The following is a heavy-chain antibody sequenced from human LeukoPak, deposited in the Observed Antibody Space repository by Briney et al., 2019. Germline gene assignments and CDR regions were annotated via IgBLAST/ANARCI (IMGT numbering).Heavy chain of an antibody. CDR2: IYYSGST. Sequence: SETLSLTCTVSGGSISSSSYYWGWIRQPPGKGLEWIGSIYYSGSTYYNPSLKSRVTISVDTSKNQFSLKLSSVTAADTAVYYYARDSGPYDRAYYYYMDVWGKGTTVTITS. J-gene: IGHJ6*03. V-gene: IGHV4-39*07. D-gene: IGHD3-22*01. CDR1: GGSISSSSYY. CDR3: ARDSGPYDRAYYYYMDV.